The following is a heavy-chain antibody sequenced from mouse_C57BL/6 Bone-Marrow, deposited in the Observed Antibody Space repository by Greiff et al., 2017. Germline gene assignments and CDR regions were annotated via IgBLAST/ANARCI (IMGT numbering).Heavy chain of an antibody. CDR1: GFTFSSYA. CDR2: ISDGGSYT. Sequence: EVKLVESGGGLVKPGGSLKLSCAASGFTFSSYAMSWVRQTPEKRLAWVATISDGGSYTYYPDNVKGRFTISRDNAKNNLYLQMSHLKSEDTAMYYCARDKGYDYDGFDYWGQGTLVTVSA. CDR3: ARDKGYDYDGFDY. J-gene: IGHJ3*01. D-gene: IGHD2-4*01. V-gene: IGHV5-4*01.